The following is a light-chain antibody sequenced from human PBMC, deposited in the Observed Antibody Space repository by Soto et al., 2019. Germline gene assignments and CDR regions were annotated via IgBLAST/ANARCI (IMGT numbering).Light chain of an antibody. CDR3: QQYTNWPPNT. Sequence: EIVLTQSPATLSSFPGDRVTLSCRASQRVYSNLAWYQQRPGQAPRLLIYGASTRATGVPARFSGRGSGTEFTLTISSLQSEDFAVYYCQQYTNWPPNTLGQGTRLEIK. CDR1: QRVYSN. CDR2: GAS. J-gene: IGKJ5*01. V-gene: IGKV3-15*01.